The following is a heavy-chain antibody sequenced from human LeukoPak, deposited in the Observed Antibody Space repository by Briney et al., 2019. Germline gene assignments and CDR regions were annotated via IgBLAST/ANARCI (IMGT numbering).Heavy chain of an antibody. V-gene: IGHV1-69*05. J-gene: IGHJ4*02. D-gene: IGHD3-9*01. CDR1: GGTFSSYS. CDR2: IIPIFGTA. Sequence: SVQESCKASGGTFSSYSISWVRQAPGQGLEGMGGIIPIFGTANYAQKFQGRVTMTRNTSIGTAYMELSSLRSEDTAVYYCARRTLRSRYFDYWGQGTLVTVSS. CDR3: ARRTLRSRYFDY.